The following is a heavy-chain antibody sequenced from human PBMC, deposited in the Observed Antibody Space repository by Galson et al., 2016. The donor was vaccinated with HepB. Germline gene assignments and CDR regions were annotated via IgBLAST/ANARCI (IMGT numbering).Heavy chain of an antibody. D-gene: IGHD4-17*01. Sequence: SETLSLTCSVSGVSVTSPYWSWIRLAPGKGLEWIANAFHTGSTTYNPSLNHRVPISLDASMNRFSLGLVSVSAADTAVYYCARGARPLTAVMHRRGHLDRWGQGTLVTVSS. J-gene: IGHJ5*02. V-gene: IGHV4-59*02. CDR2: AFHTGST. CDR1: GVSVTSPY. CDR3: ARGARPLTAVMHRRGHLDR.